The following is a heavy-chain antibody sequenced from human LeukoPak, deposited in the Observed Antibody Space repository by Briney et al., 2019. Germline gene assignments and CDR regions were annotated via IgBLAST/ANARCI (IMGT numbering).Heavy chain of an antibody. CDR2: ISRDSGAT. J-gene: IGHJ3*02. V-gene: IGHV3-48*01. D-gene: IGHD2-21*01. CDR3: ARDHVWAFDI. CDR1: GFTFSSYS. Sequence: GRSLRRSCAAPGFTFSSYSMNWVRHAPGKGLEWLSYISRDSGATYYADSMRGRFTISRDNAKNSLSLQMSSLRPEDTAIYFCARDHVWAFDIWGQGTMVTVSS.